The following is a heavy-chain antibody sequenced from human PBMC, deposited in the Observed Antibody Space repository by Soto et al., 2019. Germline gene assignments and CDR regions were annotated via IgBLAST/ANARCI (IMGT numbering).Heavy chain of an antibody. Sequence: SGPTLVNPTQTLTLTCAFSGFSLSTTGMSVSWIRQPPGNVLVWLARIDWDDYINYKTSLKTRLTISNDTSKNQVVLTMTNMDPVDTVTYFCARTLVRGVRPLGLYDYWGQGTLVTVPQ. CDR1: GFSLSTTGMS. CDR2: IDWDDYI. V-gene: IGHV2-70*11. D-gene: IGHD3-10*01. J-gene: IGHJ4*02. CDR3: ARTLVRGVRPLGLYDY.